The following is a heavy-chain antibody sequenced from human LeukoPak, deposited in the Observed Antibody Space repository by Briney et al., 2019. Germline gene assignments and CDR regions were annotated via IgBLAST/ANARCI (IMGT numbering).Heavy chain of an antibody. J-gene: IGHJ4*02. Sequence: GGSLRLSCAASGFTLSSYWMHWVRQGPGKGLVWVSRINSDGSSTTYADSVKGRFTISRDNAKKTLYLQMNSLRAEDTAVYYCARDYFDRSASLDYWGQGTLVTVSS. CDR1: GFTLSSYW. CDR3: ARDYFDRSASLDY. CDR2: INSDGSST. D-gene: IGHD3-22*01. V-gene: IGHV3-74*01.